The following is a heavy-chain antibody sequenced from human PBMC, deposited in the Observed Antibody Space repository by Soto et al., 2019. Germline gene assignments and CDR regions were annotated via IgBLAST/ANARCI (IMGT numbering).Heavy chain of an antibody. V-gene: IGHV3-30*18. CDR2: ISYDGSNK. CDR3: AKDRTVVVPAAISRYYYGMDV. Sequence: GGSLRLSCAASGFTFSSYGMHWVRQAPGKGLEWVAVISYDGSNKYYADSVKGRFTISRDNSKNTLYLQMNSLRAEDTAVYYCAKDRTVVVPAAISRYYYGMDVWGQGTTVTVSS. J-gene: IGHJ6*02. CDR1: GFTFSSYG. D-gene: IGHD2-2*02.